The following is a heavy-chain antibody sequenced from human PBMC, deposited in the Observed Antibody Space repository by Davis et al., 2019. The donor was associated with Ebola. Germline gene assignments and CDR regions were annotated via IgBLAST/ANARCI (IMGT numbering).Heavy chain of an antibody. V-gene: IGHV3-30*03. D-gene: IGHD2-15*01. CDR1: GFTFSSYN. CDR3: VRGVVAATYSWFDP. Sequence: GGSLRLSCAASGFTFSSYNMNWVRQAPGKGLEWVAVISYDGSNKYYADSVKGRFTISRDNSKNTLYLQMNSLRAEDTAVYYCVRGVVAATYSWFDPWGQGTLVTVSS. J-gene: IGHJ5*02. CDR2: ISYDGSNK.